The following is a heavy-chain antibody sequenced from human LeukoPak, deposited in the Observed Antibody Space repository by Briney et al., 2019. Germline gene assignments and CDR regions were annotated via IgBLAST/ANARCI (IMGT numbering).Heavy chain of an antibody. J-gene: IGHJ4*02. V-gene: IGHV1-46*01. CDR3: ARDIYCSGGSCYPGGYLDY. CDR1: GYTFSRYY. Sequence: GASVKVSCKASGYTFSRYYMHWVRQAPGKGLEWKGIINPSGGSTSYAQKFQGRVTMTRDTITSTIYMELSSLRSEDTAVYYCARDIYCSGGSCYPGGYLDYWGQGTQVTVSS. D-gene: IGHD2-15*01. CDR2: INPSGGST.